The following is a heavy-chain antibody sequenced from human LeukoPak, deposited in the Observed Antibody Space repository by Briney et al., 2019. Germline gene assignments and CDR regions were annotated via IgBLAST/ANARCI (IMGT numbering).Heavy chain of an antibody. Sequence: PGGSLRLSCAASGFTFSSYSMNWVRQAPGKGLEWVSSISSSSSYIYYADSVKGRFTISRDNAKNSLYLQMNSLRAEDTAVYYCARRVATITAFDYWGQGTLVTVSS. CDR2: ISSSSSYI. CDR1: GFTFSSYS. V-gene: IGHV3-21*01. D-gene: IGHD5-12*01. CDR3: ARRVATITAFDY. J-gene: IGHJ4*02.